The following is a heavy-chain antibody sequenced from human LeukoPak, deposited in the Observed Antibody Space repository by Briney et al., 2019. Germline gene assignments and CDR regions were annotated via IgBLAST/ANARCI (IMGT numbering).Heavy chain of an antibody. CDR3: ARGSAWYFVY. J-gene: IGHJ4*02. CDR2: IYYSENT. Sequence: PSETLSLTCTVSGDSVSSGSSHWSWIRQPPGKGLEWIGYIYYSENTNYNPSLKSRVTISVDTSKNQFSLKLSSVTAADTALYYCARGSAWYFVYWGQGTLVTVSS. D-gene: IGHD6-19*01. CDR1: GDSVSSGSSH. V-gene: IGHV4-61*01.